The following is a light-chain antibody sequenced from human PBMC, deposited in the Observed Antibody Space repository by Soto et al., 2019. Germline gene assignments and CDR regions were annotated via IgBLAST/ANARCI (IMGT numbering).Light chain of an antibody. CDR2: DVN. CDR1: SSDVGGDNY. Sequence: QSVLTQPRSVSGSPGQSVTISCTGTSSDVGGDNYVSWYQQHPGKAPKVMIYDVNKRPSGVPDRFSGSKSGNTASLTISGLQAEDDSDYYCCAYAGDFYVFGTGTKVTVL. CDR3: CAYAGDFYV. V-gene: IGLV2-11*01. J-gene: IGLJ1*01.